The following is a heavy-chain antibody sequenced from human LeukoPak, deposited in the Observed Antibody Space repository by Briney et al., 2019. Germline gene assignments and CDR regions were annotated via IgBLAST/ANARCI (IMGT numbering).Heavy chain of an antibody. CDR2: INPSSGGT. V-gene: IGHV1-2*06. J-gene: IGHJ5*02. Sequence: ASVKVSCKASGYTFTGYYMHWVRQAPGQGLEWMGRINPSSGGTNYAQKFQGRVTMTRDTSISTAYMELSRLRSDDTAVYYCARSDKHYDTLTGRLLLNWFDPWGQGTLVTVSS. D-gene: IGHD3-9*01. CDR1: GYTFTGYY. CDR3: ARSDKHYDTLTGRLLLNWFDP.